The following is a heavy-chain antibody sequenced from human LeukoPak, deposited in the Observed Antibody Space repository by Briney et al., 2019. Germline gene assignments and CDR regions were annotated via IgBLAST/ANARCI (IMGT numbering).Heavy chain of an antibody. J-gene: IGHJ4*02. Sequence: GRSLRLSCAASGFSFGSYGMHWVRQAPGKGLEWVAVISNDGSITKYGDSVKGRFTISRDNAKNSLYLQMNSLRDEDTAVYYCVRGQFFSFDYWGQGPLVTVSS. D-gene: IGHD3-3*01. CDR1: GFSFGSYG. V-gene: IGHV3-30*03. CDR2: ISNDGSIT. CDR3: VRGQFFSFDY.